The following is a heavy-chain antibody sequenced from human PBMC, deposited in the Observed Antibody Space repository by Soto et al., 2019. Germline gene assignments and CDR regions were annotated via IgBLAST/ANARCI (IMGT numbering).Heavy chain of an antibody. CDR1: GFTFSSYA. D-gene: IGHD1-26*01. CDR2: ISGSGGST. CDR3: AKKQYSGYDYYGMDV. V-gene: IGHV3-23*01. Sequence: GGSLRLSCAASGFTFSSYAMSWVRQAPGKGLEWVSAISGSGGSTYYADSVKGRFTISRDNSKNTLYLQMNSLRAEDTAVYYCAKKQYSGYDYYGMDVWGQGTTVTVSS. J-gene: IGHJ6*02.